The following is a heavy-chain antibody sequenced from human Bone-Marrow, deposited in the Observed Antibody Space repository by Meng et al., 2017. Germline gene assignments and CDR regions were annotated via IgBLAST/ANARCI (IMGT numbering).Heavy chain of an antibody. D-gene: IGHD2-21*01. V-gene: IGHV4-34*01. Sequence: QVQVQQWGAGLLKPSETLSLTRAFYGGSFSAYDWSWIRQPPGKGLEWIGYIYNSGSTYYNPSLKSRVTISVDTSKNQFSLKLRFVTAADTAVYYCAREGRSHQVGVSVYWGQGNLVTVSS. CDR3: AREGRSHQVGVSVY. CDR2: IYNSGST. J-gene: IGHJ4*02. CDR1: GGSFSAYD.